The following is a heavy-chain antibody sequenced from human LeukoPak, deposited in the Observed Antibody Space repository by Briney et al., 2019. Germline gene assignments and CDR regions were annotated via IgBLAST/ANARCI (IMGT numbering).Heavy chain of an antibody. Sequence: ASVKVSCKASGYTFASYDINWVRQATGQGLEWLGWMNPNSGNTGYAQKFQGRVTMTRNTSISTAYMELSSLRSEDTAVYYCARATTLEPRIVGASGAFDIWGQGTMVTVSS. D-gene: IGHD1-26*01. V-gene: IGHV1-8*01. CDR2: MNPNSGNT. CDR1: GYTFASYD. J-gene: IGHJ3*02. CDR3: ARATTLEPRIVGASGAFDI.